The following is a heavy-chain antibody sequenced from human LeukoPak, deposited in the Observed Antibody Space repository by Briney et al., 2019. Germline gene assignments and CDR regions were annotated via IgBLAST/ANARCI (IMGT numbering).Heavy chain of an antibody. CDR3: AKPGEEDFWSGYHYFDY. CDR2: ISGSGGST. CDR1: GFTFSSYA. Sequence: GGSLRLSCAASGFTFSSYAMSWVRQAPGKGLEWVSAISGSGGSTYYADSVKGRFTISRDNSKNTLYLQMNSLRAEDTAVYYCAKPGEEDFWSGYHYFDYWGQGTLVTVSS. J-gene: IGHJ4*02. V-gene: IGHV3-23*01. D-gene: IGHD3-3*01.